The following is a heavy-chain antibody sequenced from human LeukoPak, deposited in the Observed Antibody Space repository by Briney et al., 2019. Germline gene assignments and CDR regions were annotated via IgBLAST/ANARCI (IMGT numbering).Heavy chain of an antibody. CDR3: VRDPCSSTSCYKNSFDY. Sequence: SETLSLTCTVSGGSISSYYWSWIRQPPGKGLEWIGYIYYSGSTNYNPSLKSRVTISVDTSKNQFSLKLSSVTAADTAVYYCVRDPCSSTSCYKNSFDYWGQGTLVTVSS. D-gene: IGHD2-2*02. J-gene: IGHJ4*02. V-gene: IGHV4-59*01. CDR1: GGSISSYY. CDR2: IYYSGST.